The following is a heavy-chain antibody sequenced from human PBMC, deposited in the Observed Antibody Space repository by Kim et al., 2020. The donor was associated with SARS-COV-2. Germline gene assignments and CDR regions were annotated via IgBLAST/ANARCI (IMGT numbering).Heavy chain of an antibody. CDR2: ISYDGSNK. CDR1: GFTFSSYA. D-gene: IGHD6-6*01. V-gene: IGHV3-30*04. Sequence: GGSLRLSCAASGFTFSSYAMHWVRQAPGKGLEWVAVISYDGSNKYYADSVKGRFTISRDNSKNTLYLQMNSLRAEDTAVYYCAREGLDSSSYYFDYWGQGPLVTVSS. J-gene: IGHJ4*02. CDR3: AREGLDSSSYYFDY.